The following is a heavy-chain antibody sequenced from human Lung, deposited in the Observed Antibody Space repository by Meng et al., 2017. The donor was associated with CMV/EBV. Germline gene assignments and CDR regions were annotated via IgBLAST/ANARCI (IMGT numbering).Heavy chain of an antibody. Sequence: SCAASGFTFSSYSMNWVRQAPGKGLEWVSSISSSSYIYYADSVKGRFTIARDNAKNSLYLQMNSLRAEDTAVYYCARGCSSTSCYSDAFDIWGQGXMVTVSS. V-gene: IGHV3-21*01. J-gene: IGHJ3*02. CDR1: GFTFSSYS. D-gene: IGHD2-2*01. CDR2: ISSSSYI. CDR3: ARGCSSTSCYSDAFDI.